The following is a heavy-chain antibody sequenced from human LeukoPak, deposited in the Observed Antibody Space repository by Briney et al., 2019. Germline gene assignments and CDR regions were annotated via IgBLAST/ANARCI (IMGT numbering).Heavy chain of an antibody. J-gene: IGHJ4*02. CDR3: ARDMSGTYSFDY. V-gene: IGHV4-4*07. D-gene: IGHD1-26*01. CDR2: IYTSGST. CDR1: GGSISTNY. Sequence: SETLSLTCTVSGGSISTNYWSWIRQPAGKGLEWIGLIYTSGSTNYNPSLKSRVTMSVDTSKNQFSLKLSSVTAADTAVYYCARDMSGTYSFDYWGQGTLVTVSP.